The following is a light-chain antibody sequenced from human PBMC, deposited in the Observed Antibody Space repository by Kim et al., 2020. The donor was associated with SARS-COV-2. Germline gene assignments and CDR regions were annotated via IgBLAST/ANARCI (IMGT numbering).Light chain of an antibody. CDR2: RNN. Sequence: LTQPPSVSKDLRQTATLTCTGNSNNVGNQGVAWLQHHQGHPPKLLSYRNNNRPSGISERLSASRSGNTASLTIIGLQPEDEADYYCSAWDSSLSAWVFGGGTKLTVL. V-gene: IGLV10-54*01. J-gene: IGLJ3*02. CDR3: SAWDSSLSAWV. CDR1: SNNVGNQG.